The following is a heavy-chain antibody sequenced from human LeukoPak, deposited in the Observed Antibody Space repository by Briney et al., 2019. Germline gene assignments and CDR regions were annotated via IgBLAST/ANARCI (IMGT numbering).Heavy chain of an antibody. V-gene: IGHV4-59*01. CDR1: GGSISSYY. CDR3: ARGVAAAGTGEDWFDP. J-gene: IGHJ5*02. CDR2: IYYSGST. Sequence: SETLSLTCTVSGGSISSYYWSWVRQPPGKGLEWIGYIYYSGSTNYNPSLKSRVTISVDTSKNQFSLKLSSVTAADTAVYYCARGVAAAGTGEDWFDPWGQGTLVTVSS. D-gene: IGHD6-13*01.